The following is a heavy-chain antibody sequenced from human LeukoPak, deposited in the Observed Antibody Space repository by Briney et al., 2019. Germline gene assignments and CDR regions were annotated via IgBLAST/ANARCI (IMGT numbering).Heavy chain of an antibody. V-gene: IGHV3-21*01. J-gene: IGHJ3*02. D-gene: IGHD2-21*01. CDR2: ISRSSSYI. CDR3: AREPYCGGDCPPDAFDI. CDR1: GFTFSSYS. Sequence: GGSLRLSCAASGFTFSSYSMNWVRQAPGKGLEWVSSISRSSSYIYYGDSVKGRFTISRDNAKNSLYLQMNSLRAEDTAVYYCAREPYCGGDCPPDAFDIWGQGTMVTVSS.